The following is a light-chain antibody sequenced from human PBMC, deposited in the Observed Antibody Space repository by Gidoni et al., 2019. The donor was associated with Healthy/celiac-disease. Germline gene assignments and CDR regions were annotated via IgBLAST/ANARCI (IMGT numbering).Light chain of an antibody. CDR2: KAS. CDR3: QQYNSYSQT. CDR1: QSISSW. V-gene: IGKV1-5*03. Sequence: DIQMPQSPSTPSASVGDRVTITCRASQSISSWLAWYQQKPGKAPKLLIYKASSLESGVPSRFSGSGSGTEFTLTISSLQPDDFATYYCQQYNSYSQTFGQGTKVEIK. J-gene: IGKJ1*01.